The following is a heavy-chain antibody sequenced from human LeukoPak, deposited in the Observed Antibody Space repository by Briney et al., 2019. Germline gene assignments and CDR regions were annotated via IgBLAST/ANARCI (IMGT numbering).Heavy chain of an antibody. CDR1: GFTFSSYG. D-gene: IGHD6-6*01. V-gene: IGHV3-23*01. Sequence: EGSLRLSCAASGFTFSSYGMSWVRQAPGKGLEWVSSISDDGRSTYYADSVKGRFTISKDNSKNTMYLQMNNLRAEDTAIYYCAKRVPYTSSSVYFDYWGQGTLVTVSS. CDR2: ISDDGRST. CDR3: AKRVPYTSSSVYFDY. J-gene: IGHJ4*02.